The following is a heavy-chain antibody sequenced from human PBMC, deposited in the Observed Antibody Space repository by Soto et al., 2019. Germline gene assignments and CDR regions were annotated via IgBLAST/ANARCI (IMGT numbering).Heavy chain of an antibody. J-gene: IGHJ4*02. CDR2: ISGGGDTT. V-gene: IGHV3-23*01. CDR3: AKLRDFVVLPAGILDY. CDR1: GFTFSSYG. Sequence: PGGSLRLSRAASGFTFSSYGISWIRLSPGKGLEWVSVISGGGDTTYYTPSVKGRFTISRDDFRNTLYLQMNSLRTEDTAIYYCAKLRDFVVLPAGILDYWGPGTLVTVSS. D-gene: IGHD2-8*01.